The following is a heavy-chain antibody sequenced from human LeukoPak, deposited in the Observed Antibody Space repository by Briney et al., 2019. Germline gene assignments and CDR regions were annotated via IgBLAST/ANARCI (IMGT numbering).Heavy chain of an antibody. CDR1: GYSFTSYW. CDR2: IYPGDSDT. V-gene: IGHV5-51*01. Sequence: GESLKISCKGSGYSFTSYWIGWVRQMAGKGLEGMGIIYPGDSDTRYSPSFQGQVTISADKSISTAYLQWSSLKASDTAMYYCARLGTIYYYGMDVWGQGTTVTVSS. CDR3: ARLGTIYYYGMDV. D-gene: IGHD4/OR15-4a*01. J-gene: IGHJ6*02.